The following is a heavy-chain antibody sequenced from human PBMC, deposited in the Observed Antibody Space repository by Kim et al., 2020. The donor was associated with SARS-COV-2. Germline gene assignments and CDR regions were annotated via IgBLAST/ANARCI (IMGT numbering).Heavy chain of an antibody. V-gene: IGHV3-30*02. J-gene: IGHJ4*02. D-gene: IGHD6-13*01. CDR3: AKSFSSSFYESFFDA. Sequence: ADSVKGRFTISRDESKNTVHLQMNSLRVDDTAVYYCAKSFSSSFYESFFDALGQGTLVTVSS.